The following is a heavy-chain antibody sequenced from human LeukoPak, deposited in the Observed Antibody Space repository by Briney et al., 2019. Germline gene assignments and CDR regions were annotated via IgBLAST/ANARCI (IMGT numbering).Heavy chain of an antibody. CDR1: GFTFSSYA. Sequence: GSLRLSCAASGFTFSSYAMSWIRQPAGKGLEWIGRIFTGGSPNYNPSLKSRVTISMDTSKNQFSLRLSSVTAADTAVYYCARFGSGWYYSDYWGQGTLVTVSS. D-gene: IGHD6-19*01. V-gene: IGHV4-59*10. CDR3: ARFGSGWYYSDY. CDR2: IFTGGSP. J-gene: IGHJ4*02.